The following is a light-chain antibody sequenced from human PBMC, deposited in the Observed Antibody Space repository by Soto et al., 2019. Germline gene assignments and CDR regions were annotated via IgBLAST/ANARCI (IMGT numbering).Light chain of an antibody. Sequence: QSALTQPASVSGSPGQSITISCTGTSTGVGSYNLVSWYQQHPGKAPKLVIYEVSKWPSGVFNRFSGSKSGNTASLTISGLQAEDEADYYCCSYAGSSTLYVFGTGTKATVL. CDR1: STGVGSYNL. CDR2: EVS. J-gene: IGLJ1*01. CDR3: CSYAGSSTLYV. V-gene: IGLV2-23*02.